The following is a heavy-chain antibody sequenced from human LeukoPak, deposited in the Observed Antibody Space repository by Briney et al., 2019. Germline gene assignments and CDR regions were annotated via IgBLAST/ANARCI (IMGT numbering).Heavy chain of an antibody. D-gene: IGHD3-16*01. Sequence: ASVKVSFTASGYTFTVYYMHWVRQAPGQGLEWMGWINPNSGGTNYAQKFQGRVTMTRDTSISTAYMELSRLRSDDTAVYYCAIVMITFGGVIDPWGQGTLVTVSS. V-gene: IGHV1-2*02. CDR2: INPNSGGT. CDR1: GYTFTVYY. J-gene: IGHJ5*02. CDR3: AIVMITFGGVIDP.